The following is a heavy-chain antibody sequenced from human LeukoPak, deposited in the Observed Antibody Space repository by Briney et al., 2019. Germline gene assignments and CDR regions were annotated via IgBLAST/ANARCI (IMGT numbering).Heavy chain of an antibody. CDR1: GFTFSSYS. J-gene: IGHJ4*02. CDR2: ISSSSSYI. D-gene: IGHD3-10*01. Sequence: GGSLRLSCAASGFTFSSYSMNWVRQAPGKGLEWVSSISSSSSYIYYADSVKGRFTISRDNAKNSLYLQMNSLRAEDTAVYYCARALGELAPFDYWGQGTLVTVSS. V-gene: IGHV3-21*04. CDR3: ARALGELAPFDY.